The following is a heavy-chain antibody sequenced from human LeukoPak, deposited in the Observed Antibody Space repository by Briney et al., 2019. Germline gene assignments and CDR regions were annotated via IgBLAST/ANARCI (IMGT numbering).Heavy chain of an antibody. V-gene: IGHV4-59*12. J-gene: IGHJ4*02. CDR1: GGSISSYY. CDR3: ARSWEIRGVSYFDY. CDR2: MYYTGST. D-gene: IGHD3-10*01. Sequence: PSETLSLTCTVSGGSISSYYWSWVRQPPGKGLEWVGSMYYTGSTYYNPSLKSRGTISVDTSKNHFSLRLSSVTAADTGVYYCARSWEIRGVSYFDYWGQGTLVTVSS.